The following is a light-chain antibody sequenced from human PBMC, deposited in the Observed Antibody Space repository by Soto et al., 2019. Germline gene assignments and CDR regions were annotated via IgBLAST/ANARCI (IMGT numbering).Light chain of an antibody. CDR1: SSDAGGYNH. V-gene: IGLV2-14*01. CDR3: SSYKRGATLV. J-gene: IGLJ2*01. Sequence: QSVLTQPASVSGSPGQSITISCTGTSSDAGGYNHVAWYQQYPGKAPKLIIFEVSDRPSGISNRFSGSKSANTASLSISGLQAEDEADYYCSSYKRGATLVFGGGTKVTVL. CDR2: EVS.